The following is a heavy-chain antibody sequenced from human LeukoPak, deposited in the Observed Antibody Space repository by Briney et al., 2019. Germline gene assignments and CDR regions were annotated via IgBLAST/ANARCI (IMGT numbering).Heavy chain of an antibody. D-gene: IGHD3-22*01. V-gene: IGHV3-23*01. CDR3: AKGYDSSGYYSH. CDR1: GFTFSNYA. CDR2: ISGTGGNT. J-gene: IGHJ4*02. Sequence: GGSLRLSCAASGFTFSNYAMSWVRRAPGKGLEWVSAISGTGGNTYYADSVKGRFTISRDNSKNTLYLQMNSLRAEDTAVYYCAKGYDSSGYYSHWGQGTLVTVSS.